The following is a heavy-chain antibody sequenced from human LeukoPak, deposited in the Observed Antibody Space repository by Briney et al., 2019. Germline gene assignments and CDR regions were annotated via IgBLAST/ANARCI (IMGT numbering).Heavy chain of an antibody. CDR2: IYTSGST. D-gene: IGHD3-22*01. Sequence: SETLSLTCTVPGGSISSYYWSWIRQPAGKGLEWIGRIYTSGSTNYNPSLKSRVTMSVDTSKNQFSLKLSSVTAADTAVYYCARGIGYYSDYYMDVWGKGTTVTVSS. CDR3: ARGIGYYSDYYMDV. CDR1: GGSISSYY. V-gene: IGHV4-4*07. J-gene: IGHJ6*03.